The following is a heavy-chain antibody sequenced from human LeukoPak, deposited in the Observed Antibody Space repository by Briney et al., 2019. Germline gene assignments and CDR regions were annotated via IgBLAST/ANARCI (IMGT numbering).Heavy chain of an antibody. D-gene: IGHD1-26*01. V-gene: IGHV3-66*02. CDR3: ARDQRSESYYPWGWFDP. CDR1: GFAASTNY. J-gene: IGHJ5*02. Sequence: PGGSLRLSCAASGFAASTNYLSWVRQAPGKGLEWVSVIYSDGSTYYTDSVKGRFTISRDNSKNTLYLQMNSLRPEDTAVYYCARDQRSESYYPWGWFDPWGQGTLVTVSS. CDR2: IYSDGST.